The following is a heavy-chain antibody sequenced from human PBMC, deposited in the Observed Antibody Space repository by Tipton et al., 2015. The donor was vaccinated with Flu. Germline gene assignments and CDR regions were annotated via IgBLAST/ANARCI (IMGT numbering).Heavy chain of an antibody. V-gene: IGHV3-23*01. CDR2: ISDSGGST. Sequence: GSLRLSCVASGFSFRTYAMSWVRQAPGKGLEWVSAISDSGGSTYYAVSVKGRFTISRDNAKNTLYLQMNSLRAEDTAVYYCGTYCDGDCYRAPIYYYGLDVWGQGTTVTASS. D-gene: IGHD2-21*02. CDR3: GTYCDGDCYRAPIYYYGLDV. J-gene: IGHJ6*02. CDR1: GFSFRTYA.